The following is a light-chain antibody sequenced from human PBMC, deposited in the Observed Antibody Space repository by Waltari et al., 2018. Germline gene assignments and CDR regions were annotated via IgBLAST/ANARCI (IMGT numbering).Light chain of an antibody. CDR1: TSDVGKYNL. Sequence: QSALTQTAAVSGSPGQSITISCTGTTSDVGKYNLVSWYQQHPRKAPTLIIYDVNKRPSGVSNRFSGSKSGNTASLTISGLQAADEAEYYCCSYAGSAISVFGGGTKLTVL. V-gene: IGLV2-23*02. CDR2: DVN. CDR3: CSYAGSAISV. J-gene: IGLJ3*02.